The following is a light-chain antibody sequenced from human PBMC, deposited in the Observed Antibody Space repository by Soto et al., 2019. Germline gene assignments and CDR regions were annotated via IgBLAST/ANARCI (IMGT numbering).Light chain of an antibody. CDR1: QSISRH. CDR3: QRSYSITWT. V-gene: IGKV1-39*01. J-gene: IGKJ1*01. Sequence: DIQMTQSPSSLSASVGDRVTITCRASQSISRHLNWYQLKPGKAPKLLVYAAFSLQGGVPLRFSGSGSGTDFTLTISSLQPEDVATYYCQRSYSITWTFGQGTKVEIK. CDR2: AAF.